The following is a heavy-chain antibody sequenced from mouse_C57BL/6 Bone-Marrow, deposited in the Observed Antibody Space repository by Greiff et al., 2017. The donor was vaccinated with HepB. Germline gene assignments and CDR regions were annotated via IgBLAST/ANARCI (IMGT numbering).Heavy chain of an antibody. V-gene: IGHV14-3*01. CDR3: AHSNLGAY. CDR1: GFNINNTY. D-gene: IGHD2-5*01. CDR2: IDPANGNT. J-gene: IGHJ3*01. Sequence: VQLQQSVAELVRPGASVKLSCTASGFNINNTYMHWVKQRPEQGLEWIGRIDPANGNTKYAPKFQGKATITADTSSNTAYLQLSSLTSEDTAIYYCAHSNLGAYWGQGTLVTVSA.